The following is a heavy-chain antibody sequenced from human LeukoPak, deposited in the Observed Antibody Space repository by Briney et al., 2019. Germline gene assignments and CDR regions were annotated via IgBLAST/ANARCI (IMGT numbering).Heavy chain of an antibody. CDR3: AKDPRTTVTYYYDYYMDV. CDR1: GFTLNNYA. D-gene: IGHD4-17*01. V-gene: IGHV3-23*01. CDR2: ISGSGGST. J-gene: IGHJ6*03. Sequence: GGSLRLSCAAPGFTLNNYAMSWVRQAPGKGLEWVSAISGSGGSTYYADSVKGRFTISRGNSKNTLYLQMNSLRAEDTAVYYCAKDPRTTVTYYYDYYMDVWGKGTTVTVSS.